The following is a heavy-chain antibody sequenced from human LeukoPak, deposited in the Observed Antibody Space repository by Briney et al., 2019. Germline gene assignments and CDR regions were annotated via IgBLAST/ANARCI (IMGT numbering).Heavy chain of an antibody. CDR1: GGSISSSSYY. D-gene: IGHD6-13*01. CDR3: ARHYSSSAHYYYYYGMDV. V-gene: IGHV4-39*01. CDR2: IYYSGST. Sequence: SPSETLSLTCTVSGGSISSSSYYWGWIRQPPRKGLEWIGSIYYSGSTYYNPSLKSRVTISVDTSKNQFSLKLSSVTAADTAVYYCARHYSSSAHYYYYYGMDVWGQGTTVTVSS. J-gene: IGHJ6*02.